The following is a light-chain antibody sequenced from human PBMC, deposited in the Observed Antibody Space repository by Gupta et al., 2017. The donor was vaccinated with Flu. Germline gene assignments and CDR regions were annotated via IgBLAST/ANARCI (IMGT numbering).Light chain of an antibody. V-gene: IGKV1-9*01. Sequence: PSFLSASVGERVSITCRASQGITSHLAWYQQKPGKAPKLLIYAASTLQSGVPSRFSGSGSGTEFTLTISSLQPEDFATYYCQQFNSYPRTFGQGTKVEIK. CDR1: QGITSH. J-gene: IGKJ1*01. CDR3: QQFNSYPRT. CDR2: AAS.